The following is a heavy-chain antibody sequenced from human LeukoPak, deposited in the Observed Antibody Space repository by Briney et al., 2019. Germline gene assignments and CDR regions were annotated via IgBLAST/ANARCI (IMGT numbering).Heavy chain of an antibody. J-gene: IGHJ4*02. V-gene: IGHV4-34*01. CDR3: ARDIGGVAGYFDY. CDR1: GGSFSGYY. D-gene: IGHD6-19*01. Sequence: SETLSLACAVYGGSFSGYYWSWIRQPPGKGLEWIGEINHSGSTNYNPSLKSRVTMSVDTSKNQFSLKLSSVTAADTAVYYCARDIGGVAGYFDYWGQGTLVTVSS. CDR2: INHSGST.